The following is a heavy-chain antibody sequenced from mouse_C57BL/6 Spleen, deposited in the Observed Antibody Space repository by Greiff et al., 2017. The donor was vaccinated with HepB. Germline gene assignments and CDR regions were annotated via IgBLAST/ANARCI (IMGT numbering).Heavy chain of an antibody. CDR1: GYAFTNYL. V-gene: IGHV1-54*01. CDR2: INPGGGGT. Sequence: VQLQQSGAELVRPGTSVKVSCKASGYAFTNYLIEWVKQRPGQGLEWIGVINPGGGGTNHNEKFKGKATLTADKSSSTAYMQLSSLTSEDSAVYFCAREGIYYDYDGPDYWGQGTTLTVSS. CDR3: AREGIYYDYDGPDY. J-gene: IGHJ2*01. D-gene: IGHD2-4*01.